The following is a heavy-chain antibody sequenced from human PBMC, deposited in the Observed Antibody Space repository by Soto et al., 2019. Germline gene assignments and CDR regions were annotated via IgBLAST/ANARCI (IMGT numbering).Heavy chain of an antibody. V-gene: IGHV4-59*08. J-gene: IGHJ5*01. CDR3: TRLIGNSWLDS. Sequence: SQTRSLNCTVSGGSISSYYWSWIRQPPGKGLEWIGYIYYSGSTNYNPSLKSRVTISVDTSKNQLSLHLNSVTPDDTAVYYCTRLIGNSWLDSWGQGTLVTVSS. CDR1: GGSISSYY. CDR2: IYYSGST.